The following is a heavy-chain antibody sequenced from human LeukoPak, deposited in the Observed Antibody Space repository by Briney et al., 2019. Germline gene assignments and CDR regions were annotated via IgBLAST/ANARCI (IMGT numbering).Heavy chain of an antibody. D-gene: IGHD3-10*01. CDR2: IGWNSGII. V-gene: IGHV3-9*01. CDR1: GFTFYDVV. J-gene: IGHJ6*03. Sequence: PLRSPRLSCALSGFTFYDVVIHSVRQAPGQRVGGVSSIGWNSGIIGYADSVKGRFTVSRDNAKNSLYLQMNSLTTEDTALYYCTKDSHYGSGSYYHGHMDVWGKGTTVIVSS. CDR3: TKDSHYGSGSYYHGHMDV.